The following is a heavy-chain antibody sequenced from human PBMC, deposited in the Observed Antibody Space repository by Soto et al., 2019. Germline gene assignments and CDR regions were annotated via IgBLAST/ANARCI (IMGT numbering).Heavy chain of an antibody. D-gene: IGHD1-7*01. CDR3: ARDVTPLFRELAGGFDP. CDR2: INPANGNT. Sequence: QVQLVQSGAEVKKPGASVKVSCQASGYTFNTHAIYWVRQAPGQGPEWMGWINPANGNTKYSPKFQDRITITRDTSASAAYMELRSLSYEDTALYFCARDVTPLFRELAGGFDPWGQGPLVTVSS. J-gene: IGHJ5*02. CDR1: GYTFNTHA. V-gene: IGHV1-3*01.